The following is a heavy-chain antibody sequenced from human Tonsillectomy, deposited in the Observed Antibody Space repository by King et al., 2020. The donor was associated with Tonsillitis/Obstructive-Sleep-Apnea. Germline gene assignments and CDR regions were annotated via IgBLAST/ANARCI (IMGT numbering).Heavy chain of an antibody. D-gene: IGHD3-10*01. J-gene: IGHJ6*02. V-gene: IGHV1-2*02. CDR1: GYTFTDHY. CDR2: INPYSDDT. Sequence: VQLVESGAEVKKPGASVKVSCKASGYTFTDHYIHWVRQAPGQGLERMGWINPYSDDTHYAQKFQGRVTMTRNTSIRTVYMELSRLRSDDTAVYYCARDRDYYASGRYFYGMDVWGQGTTVTVSS. CDR3: ARDRDYYASGRYFYGMDV.